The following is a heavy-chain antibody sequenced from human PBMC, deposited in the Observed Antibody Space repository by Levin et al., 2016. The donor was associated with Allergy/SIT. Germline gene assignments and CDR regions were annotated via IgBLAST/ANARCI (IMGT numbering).Heavy chain of an antibody. CDR2: VYYSGST. CDR1: GASISSYY. J-gene: IGHJ4*02. CDR3: ARSGTEAIEY. D-gene: IGHD2-15*01. Sequence: SETLSLTCTVSGASISSYYWNWIRQSPGKGLEWIGYVYYSGSTNYNPSLKSRVTISVDRSKNQFSLKLNSVTAADTAVYYCARSGTEAIEYWGQGTLVTVSS. V-gene: IGHV4-59*01.